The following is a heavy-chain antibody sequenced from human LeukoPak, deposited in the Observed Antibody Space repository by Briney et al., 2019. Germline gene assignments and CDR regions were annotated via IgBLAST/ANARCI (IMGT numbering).Heavy chain of an antibody. Sequence: SETLSLTCTVSGGSISSYSWNWIRQSPGKGLEWIGRVYHSGSINYNPSLKSRVTISVDTSKNQFSLNLSSVTAADTAVYYCVSSYGGYVLDYWGRGTLVIVSS. D-gene: IGHD5-12*01. J-gene: IGHJ4*02. V-gene: IGHV4-59*01. CDR2: VYHSGSI. CDR1: GGSISSYS. CDR3: VSSYGGYVLDY.